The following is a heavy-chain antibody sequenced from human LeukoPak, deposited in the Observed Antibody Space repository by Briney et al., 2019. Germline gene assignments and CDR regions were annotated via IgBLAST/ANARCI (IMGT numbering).Heavy chain of an antibody. CDR2: IYYSGTS. D-gene: IGHD1-1*01. J-gene: IGHJ4*02. Sequence: PSETLSLTCVVSGGSISSGGYYWSWIRQHPGKGLEWIGHIYYSGTSFYNPSLTSRVTISVDTSKNQFSLKLTSVNDADTAVYYCARIERSSYSLGFDYWGQGTLVTVSS. V-gene: IGHV4-31*11. CDR3: ARIERSSYSLGFDY. CDR1: GGSISSGGYY.